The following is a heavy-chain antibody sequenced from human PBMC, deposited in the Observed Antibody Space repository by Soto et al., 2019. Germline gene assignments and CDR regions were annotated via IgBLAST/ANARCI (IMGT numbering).Heavy chain of an antibody. J-gene: IGHJ6*02. CDR2: ISSSSSTI. D-gene: IGHD6-19*01. Sequence: GGSLRLSCAASGFTFSSYSMNWVRQAPGKGLEWVSYISSSSSTIYYADSVKGRFTISRDNAKNSLYLQMSSLRDEDTAVYYCARDNTQWLSRPYYYYGMDVWGQGTTVTVSS. CDR1: GFTFSSYS. CDR3: ARDNTQWLSRPYYYYGMDV. V-gene: IGHV3-48*02.